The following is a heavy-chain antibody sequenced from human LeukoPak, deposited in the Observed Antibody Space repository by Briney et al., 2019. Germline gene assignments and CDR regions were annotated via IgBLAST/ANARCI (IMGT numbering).Heavy chain of an antibody. CDR3: ARLRYFDSSMGDWFDP. V-gene: IGHV1-18*01. CDR2: ISAYNGNT. Sequence: ASVKVSCKASGYTFTSYGISWVRQAPGQGLEWVGWISAYNGNTNYAQKLQGRVTMTTDTSTSTAYMELRSLRSDDTAVYYCARLRYFDSSMGDWFDPWGQGTLVTVSS. J-gene: IGHJ5*02. CDR1: GYTFTSYG. D-gene: IGHD3-9*01.